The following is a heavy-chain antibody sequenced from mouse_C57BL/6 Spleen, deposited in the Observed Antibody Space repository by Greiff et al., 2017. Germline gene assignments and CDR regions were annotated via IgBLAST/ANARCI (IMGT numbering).Heavy chain of an antibody. J-gene: IGHJ2*01. D-gene: IGHD2-1*01. CDR3: ARRANYVQDY. CDR2: IYPGSGNT. CDR1: GYSFTSYY. Sequence: QVHVKQSGPELVKPGASVKISCKASGYSFTSYYIHWVKQRPGQGLEWIGWIYPGSGNTKYNEKFKGKATLTADTSSSTAYMQLSSLTSEDSAVYYCARRANYVQDYWGQGTTLTVSS. V-gene: IGHV1-66*01.